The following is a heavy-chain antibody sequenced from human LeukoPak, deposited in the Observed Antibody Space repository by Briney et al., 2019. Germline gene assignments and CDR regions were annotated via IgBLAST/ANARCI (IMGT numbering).Heavy chain of an antibody. CDR3: ARRNCSGGSCYSVGRQLYNWFDP. D-gene: IGHD2-15*01. CDR2: IYPGDSDT. V-gene: IGHV5-51*01. CDR1: GYSFTSYW. J-gene: IGHJ5*02. Sequence: GESLKISCKGSGYSFTSYWIGWVRQMPGKGLEWMGIIYPGDSDTRYSPSFQGQVTISADKSISTAYLQWSSLKASDTAMYYCARRNCSGGSCYSVGRQLYNWFDPWGQGTLVTVSS.